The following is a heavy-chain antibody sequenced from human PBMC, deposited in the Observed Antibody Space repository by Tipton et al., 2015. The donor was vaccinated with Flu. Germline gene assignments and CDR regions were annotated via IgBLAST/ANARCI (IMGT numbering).Heavy chain of an antibody. J-gene: IGHJ4*02. D-gene: IGHD3-16*01. CDR1: GFTFSSYA. V-gene: IGHV3-23*01. Sequence: SLRLSCAASGFTFSSYAMSWVRQAPGKGLEWVSAISGSGGSTYYADSVKGRFTISRGNSKNTLYLQMNSLRAEDTAVYYCANLAVWTHGDSDYWGQGTLVTVSS. CDR2: ISGSGGST. CDR3: ANLAVWTHGDSDY.